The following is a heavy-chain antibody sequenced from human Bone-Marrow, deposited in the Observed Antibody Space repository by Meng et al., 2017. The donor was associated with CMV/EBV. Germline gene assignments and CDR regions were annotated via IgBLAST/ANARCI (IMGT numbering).Heavy chain of an antibody. CDR2: IDHSGGT. D-gene: IGHD5-24*01. CDR1: DASFSGYY. V-gene: IGHV4-34*01. CDR3: AREGPTYNYVFASS. Sequence: CAVSDASFSGYYWTWIRAAPGRGLEWIGEIDHSGGTDYNPSLKSRLTMSLDTSKNQFSLKLTSVTAADTAVYFCAREGPTYNYVFASSWGQGTLVTVSS. J-gene: IGHJ5*02.